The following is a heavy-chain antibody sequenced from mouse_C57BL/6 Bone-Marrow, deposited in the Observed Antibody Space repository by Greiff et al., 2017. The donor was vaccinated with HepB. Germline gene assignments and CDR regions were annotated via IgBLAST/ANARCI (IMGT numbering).Heavy chain of an antibody. V-gene: IGHV1-52*01. CDR3: ARFDLSYYSLDY. CDR1: GYTFTSYW. J-gene: IGHJ2*01. CDR2: IDPSDSET. D-gene: IGHD2-12*01. Sequence: VQLQQPGAELVRPGSSVKLSCKASGYTFTSYWMHWVKQRPIQGLEWIGNIDPSDSETHYNQKFKDKATLTVDKSSSTAYMQLSSLTSEDSAVYYCARFDLSYYSLDYWGQGTTLTVSS.